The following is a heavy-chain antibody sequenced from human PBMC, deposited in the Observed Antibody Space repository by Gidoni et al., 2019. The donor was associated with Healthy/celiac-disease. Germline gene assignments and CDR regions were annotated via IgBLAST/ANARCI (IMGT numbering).Heavy chain of an antibody. V-gene: IGHV1-18*01. Sequence: QVQLLQSGADVKKPGASVKVSCKASGYTFTSYGLSWVRQAPGQGLEWMGWISAYNGNTNYARKLQGRVTMTTDTSTSTAYMEVRGLRSDDTAVYYCARDYGSGSSIQYWGQGTLVTVSS. J-gene: IGHJ4*02. CDR2: ISAYNGNT. CDR3: ARDYGSGSSIQY. D-gene: IGHD3-10*01. CDR1: GYTFTSYG.